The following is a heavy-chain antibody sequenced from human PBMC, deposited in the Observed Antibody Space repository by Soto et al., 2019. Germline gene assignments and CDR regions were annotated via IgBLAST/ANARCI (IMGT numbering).Heavy chain of an antibody. V-gene: IGHV4-39*01. D-gene: IGHD2-15*01. CDR2: AAYSGGT. J-gene: IGHJ4*02. Sequence: SETLSLTCTVSGGSIANNNYFWGWVRQPPGKGLEWIGSAAYSGGTYKNPSLKSRVTVSADTSKNQFSLKLTSVTAADTAVYYCAKVVVGATSHSDFDSWGQGTLVTVSS. CDR1: GGSIANNNYF. CDR3: AKVVVGATSHSDFDS.